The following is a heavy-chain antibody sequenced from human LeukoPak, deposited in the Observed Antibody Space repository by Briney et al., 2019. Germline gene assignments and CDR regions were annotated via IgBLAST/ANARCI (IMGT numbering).Heavy chain of an antibody. J-gene: IGHJ4*02. Sequence: ASVKVSCKASGYTFTGYYMHWVRQVPGQGLEWMGWINPNSGGTNYAQKFQGRVTMTRDTSISTAYMELSRLRSDDTAVYYCARGPPAARTPKNDYWGQGTLVTVSS. CDR3: ARGPPAARTPKNDY. V-gene: IGHV1-2*02. D-gene: IGHD2-2*01. CDR1: GYTFTGYY. CDR2: INPNSGGT.